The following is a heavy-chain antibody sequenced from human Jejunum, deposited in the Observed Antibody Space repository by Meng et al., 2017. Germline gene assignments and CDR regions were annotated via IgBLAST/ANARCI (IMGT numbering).Heavy chain of an antibody. CDR1: GGSISSGDYY. CDR2: IYYSVST. Sequence: QVPRQESVPGLVNPVQTLSLSSTVSGGSISSGDYYWSWIRQPPGKGLEWIGYIYYSVSTYYNPSLKSRVTISVDTSKNQFSLKLSSVTAADTAVYYCARDRTTGRYVDYWGQGTLVTVSS. J-gene: IGHJ4*02. D-gene: IGHD4-11*01. CDR3: ARDRTTGRYVDY. V-gene: IGHV4-30-4*01.